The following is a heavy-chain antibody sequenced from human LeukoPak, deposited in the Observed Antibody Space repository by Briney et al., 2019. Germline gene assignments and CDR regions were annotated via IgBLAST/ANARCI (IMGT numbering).Heavy chain of an antibody. J-gene: IGHJ4*02. CDR2: ISGSGGST. CDR1: GFTFSSYA. D-gene: IGHD3-9*01. Sequence: PGGSLRLSCAASGFTFSSYAMSWVRQAPGKGLEWVSAISGSGGSTYYADSVKGRFTISRDNSKNTLYLQMNSLRAEDTAVYYCAKDRRPEYFDWLPGSFGGFAGFPTDDYWGQGTLVTVSS. V-gene: IGHV3-23*01. CDR3: AKDRRPEYFDWLPGSFGGFAGFPTDDY.